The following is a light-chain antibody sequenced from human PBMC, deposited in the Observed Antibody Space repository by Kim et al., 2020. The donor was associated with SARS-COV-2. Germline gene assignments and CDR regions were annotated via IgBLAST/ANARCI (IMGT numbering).Light chain of an antibody. Sequence: SPGERAILSCRASQSVSSNLAWYQQKPGQAPRLLINGASTRATGIPARFSGSGSGTEFTLTISSLQSEDFAVYYCQQYNNWPPLTFGGGTKVDIK. CDR3: QQYNNWPPLT. J-gene: IGKJ4*01. CDR2: GAS. CDR1: QSVSSN. V-gene: IGKV3-15*01.